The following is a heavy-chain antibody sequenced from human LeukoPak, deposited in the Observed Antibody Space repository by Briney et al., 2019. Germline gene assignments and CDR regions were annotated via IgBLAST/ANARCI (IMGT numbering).Heavy chain of an antibody. CDR1: GGSISSYY. CDR2: IYYSGST. D-gene: IGHD1-26*01. CDR3: AREHPSIVGATDYFDY. J-gene: IGHJ4*02. V-gene: IGHV4-59*01. Sequence: PSETLSLTCTVSGGSISSYYWSWIRQPPGKGLEWIGYIYYSGSTNYNQSLKSRVTISVDTSKNQFSLKQNSVTAADTAVYYCAREHPSIVGATDYFDYWGQGTLVTVSS.